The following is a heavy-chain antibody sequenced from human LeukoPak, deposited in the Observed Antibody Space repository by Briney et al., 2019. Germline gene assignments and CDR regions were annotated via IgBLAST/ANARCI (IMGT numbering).Heavy chain of an antibody. J-gene: IGHJ4*02. Sequence: GGSLRLSCVGSGFTFSTYGMNWVRQAPGKGLEWGSYISTWSTTIYYADSVKGRFTISRDDAKSSLFLQMNSPRVEDTALYYCARMSSGYYDDNWGQGTRVTVSS. CDR3: ARMSSGYYDDN. CDR2: ISTWSTTI. D-gene: IGHD3-22*01. V-gene: IGHV3-48*01. CDR1: GFTFSTYG.